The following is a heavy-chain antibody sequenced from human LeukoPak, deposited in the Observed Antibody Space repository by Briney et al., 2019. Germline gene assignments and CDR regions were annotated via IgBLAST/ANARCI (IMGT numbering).Heavy chain of an antibody. CDR3: ATAKRSYYDSNGYYYDY. J-gene: IGHJ4*02. CDR2: FDPEDGET. CDR1: GYTLTELS. Sequence: ASVKVPCKVSGYTLTELSIHWVRQAPGKGLEWMGGFDPEDGETIYAQKFQGRVTMTEDTSTDTAYMELSSLRSEDTAVYYCATAKRSYYDSNGYYYDYWGQGTLVTVSS. V-gene: IGHV1-24*01. D-gene: IGHD3-22*01.